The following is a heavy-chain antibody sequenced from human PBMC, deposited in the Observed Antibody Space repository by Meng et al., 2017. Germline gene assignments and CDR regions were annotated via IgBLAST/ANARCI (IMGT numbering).Heavy chain of an antibody. J-gene: IGHJ2*01. D-gene: IGHD6-19*01. CDR2: IDYGGST. CDR3: AKDRLAVAKSAYWYFDL. CDR1: GDSVTVGSHY. V-gene: IGHV4-61*01. Sequence: GPGHVIRSGTLSLPCTVFGDSVTVGSHYWSWIRQPPGKGLAWNGYIDYGGSTSYNPSLRSRVTISVDTSNKQFSLKLSSVTAADTAVFYCAKDRLAVAKSAYWYFDLWGRGTLVTVSS.